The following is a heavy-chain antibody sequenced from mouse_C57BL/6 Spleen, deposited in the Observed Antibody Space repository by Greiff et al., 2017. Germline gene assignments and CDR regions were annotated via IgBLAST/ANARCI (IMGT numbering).Heavy chain of an antibody. CDR1: GYTFTSYW. CDR2: INPSNGGT. D-gene: IGHD1-1*01. J-gene: IGHJ4*01. CDR3: ARYGSSYYYAMDY. Sequence: QVQLQQPGTELVKPGASVKLSCKASGYTFTSYWMHWVKQRPGQGLEWIGNINPSNGGTNYNEKFKSKATLTVDKPSSTAYMQLSSLTSEDSAVYYCARYGSSYYYAMDYWGQGTSVTVSS. V-gene: IGHV1-53*01.